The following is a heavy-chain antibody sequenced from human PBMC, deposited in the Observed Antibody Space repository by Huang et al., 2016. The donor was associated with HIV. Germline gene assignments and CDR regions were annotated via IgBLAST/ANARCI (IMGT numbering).Heavy chain of an antibody. D-gene: IGHD5-18*01. CDR2: ISYDGKTK. CDR3: ARAKDTWDAYDI. Sequence: QVQLVESGGGVVQPGRSLRISCAASGFTFSLFGLHWVRQAPGKGLEWVAGISYDGKTKYYADSVKGRFTISRENSKTTLYLQMNRLRVEDTAVYYCARAKDTWDAYDIWGQGTMVIVSS. CDR1: GFTFSLFG. V-gene: IGHV3-30*03. J-gene: IGHJ3*02.